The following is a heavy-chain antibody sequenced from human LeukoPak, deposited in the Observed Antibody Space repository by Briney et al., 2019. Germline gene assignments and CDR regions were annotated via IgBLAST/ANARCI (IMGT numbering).Heavy chain of an antibody. CDR1: GDTFSGYY. D-gene: IGHD6-13*01. Sequence: ASVKVSCKASGDTFSGYYIHWVRQAPGQRLAWMGWINPNSGDTNNAQKFQGRVTMTRYTSISTAYMEVTRLRFDDTAVYYCARGPYTSSWAPYFDYWGQGTLVTVSS. CDR3: ARGPYTSSWAPYFDY. CDR2: INPNSGDT. V-gene: IGHV1-2*02. J-gene: IGHJ4*02.